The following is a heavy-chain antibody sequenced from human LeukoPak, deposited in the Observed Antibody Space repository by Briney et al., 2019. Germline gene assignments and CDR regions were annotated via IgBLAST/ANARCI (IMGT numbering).Heavy chain of an antibody. CDR1: GGSSSGYY. CDR2: INHSGST. J-gene: IGHJ4*02. CDR3: ARCSSGSGTPDY. D-gene: IGHD3-10*01. V-gene: IGHV4-34*01. Sequence: SETLSLTCAVYGGSSSGYYWSWIRRPPGKGLEWIGEINHSGSTNYNPSLKSRVTISVDTSKNQFSLKLSSVTAADTAVYYCARCSSGSGTPDYWGQGTLVTVSS.